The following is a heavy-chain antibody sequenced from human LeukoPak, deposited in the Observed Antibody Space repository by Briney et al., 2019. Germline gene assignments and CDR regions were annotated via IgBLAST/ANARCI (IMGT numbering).Heavy chain of an antibody. J-gene: IGHJ2*01. D-gene: IGHD2-15*01. CDR1: GGSISSYY. V-gene: IGHV3-43*02. Sequence: PSETLSLTCTVSGGSISSYYWSWVRQAPGKGLEWVSLISGDGGSTYYADSVKGRFTISRDNSKNSLYLQMNSLRTEDTALYYCAKDSKSCSGGSCYKIYNWYFDIWGRGTLVTVSS. CDR2: ISGDGGST. CDR3: AKDSKSCSGGSCYKIYNWYFDI.